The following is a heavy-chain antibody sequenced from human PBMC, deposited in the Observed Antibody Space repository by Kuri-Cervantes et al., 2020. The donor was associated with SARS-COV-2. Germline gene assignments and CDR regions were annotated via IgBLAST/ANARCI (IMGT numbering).Heavy chain of an antibody. Sequence: ASVKVSCKASGYTFTGYYMHWVRQAPGKGLEWMGGFDPEDGETIYAQKFQGRVTMTEDTSTNTAYMELSSLRSEDTAVYYCATTFGGWFDPWGQGTLVTVSS. V-gene: IGHV1-24*01. CDR2: FDPEDGET. J-gene: IGHJ5*02. D-gene: IGHD2-15*01. CDR1: GYTFTGYY. CDR3: ATTFGGWFDP.